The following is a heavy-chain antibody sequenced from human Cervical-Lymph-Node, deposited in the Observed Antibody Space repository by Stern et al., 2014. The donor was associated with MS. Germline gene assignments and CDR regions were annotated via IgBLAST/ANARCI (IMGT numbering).Heavy chain of an antibody. J-gene: IGHJ4*02. CDR2: VRSKANNYAT. D-gene: IGHD1-1*01. V-gene: IGHV3-73*01. CDR1: GVTFSGSA. Sequence: EVQLVESGGGLVQPGGSLKLSCAVSGVTFSGSALHWVRQASGKGLEWIGRVRSKANNYATAYATSVKGRFTVSRDDSTSTAYLQMDSLKTEDTAIYYCKMGVTTFDYWGQGILVTVSS. CDR3: KMGVTTFDY.